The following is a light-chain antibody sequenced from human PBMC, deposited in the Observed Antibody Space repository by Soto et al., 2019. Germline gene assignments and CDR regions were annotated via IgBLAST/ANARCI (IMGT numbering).Light chain of an antibody. CDR2: EVN. V-gene: IGLV2-8*01. Sequence: QSALTQPPSASGSLGQSVTISCTGTSSDVGANNYVSWYQQHPGKAPKLIIYEVNKRPSGVPDRFSGSKSGNSASPTVSGLEAEDEVDYYCSSYAPNKVFGGWTKLNVL. CDR1: SSDVGANNY. CDR3: SSYAPNKV. J-gene: IGLJ2*01.